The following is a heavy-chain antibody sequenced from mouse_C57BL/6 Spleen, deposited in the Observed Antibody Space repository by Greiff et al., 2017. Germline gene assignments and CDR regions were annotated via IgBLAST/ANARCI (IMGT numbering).Heavy chain of an antibody. CDR2: IYPRSGNT. CDR1: GYTFTSYG. CDR3: ARSWTTVVATDY. D-gene: IGHD1-1*01. J-gene: IGHJ2*01. Sequence: QVQLKESGAELARPGASVKLSCKASGYTFTSYGISWVKQRTGQGLEWIGEIYPRSGNTYYNEKFKGKATLTADKSSSTAYMELRRLTSEDSAVYFCARSWTTVVATDYWGQGTTLTVSS. V-gene: IGHV1-81*01.